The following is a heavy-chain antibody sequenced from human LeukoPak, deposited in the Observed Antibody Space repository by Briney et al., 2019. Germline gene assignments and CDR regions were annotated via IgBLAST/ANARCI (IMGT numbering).Heavy chain of an antibody. D-gene: IGHD5/OR15-5a*01. V-gene: IGHV3-7*01. CDR2: IREDGSEK. J-gene: IGHJ4*02. CDR3: ARGVYAF. Sequence: GGSLPLSCAASGFTFRSYVMSWVRQAPGKGLEWVANIREDGSEKYYVGSVKGRFTISRDNAKNSLYLQMKSLRDEDTAIYYCARGVYAFWGQGTLVTVSS. CDR1: GFTFRSYV.